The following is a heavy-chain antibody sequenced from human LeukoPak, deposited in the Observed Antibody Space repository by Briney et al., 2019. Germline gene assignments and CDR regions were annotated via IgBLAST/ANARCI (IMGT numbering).Heavy chain of an antibody. J-gene: IGHJ4*02. V-gene: IGHV1-69*04. CDR3: AGEGSSSPFDY. D-gene: IGHD6-13*01. CDR2: IIPILGIA. CDR1: GGTFSSYA. Sequence: SVKVSCKASGGTFSSYAISWVRQAPGQGLEWMGRIIPILGIANYAQKFQGRVTITADKSTSTAYMELSSLRSEDTAVYYCAGEGSSSPFDYWGQGTLVTVSS.